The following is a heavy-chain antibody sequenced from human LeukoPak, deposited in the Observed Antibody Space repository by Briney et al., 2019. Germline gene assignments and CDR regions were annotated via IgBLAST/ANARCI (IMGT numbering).Heavy chain of an antibody. D-gene: IGHD3-16*02. CDR3: ARHYVDIRTVGASYYYYGLDV. V-gene: IGHV4-39*01. CDR1: GGSISNSNYC. CDR2: ISYSGST. J-gene: IGHJ6*02. Sequence: PSETLSLTCTVSGGSISNSNYCWGWIRQPPGKGLEWIGSISYSGSTYYNPSLKRRVTISVDTSKNQFSLKVTSVTAADTAVFYCARHYVDIRTVGASYYYYGLDVWGQGTTVTVSS.